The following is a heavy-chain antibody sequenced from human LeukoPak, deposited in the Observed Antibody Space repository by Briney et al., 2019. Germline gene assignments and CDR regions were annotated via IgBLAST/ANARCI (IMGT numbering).Heavy chain of an antibody. CDR3: AKDRAVGSSGWYGVFDY. CDR2: ISYDGSYK. Sequence: GGSLRLSCAASGFTFSNAWMSWVRQAPGKGLEWVAVISYDGSYKYYADSVKGRFTISRDNSKNTLDLQMNSLRAEDTAVYYCAKDRAVGSSGWYGVFDYWGQGTLVTVSS. J-gene: IGHJ4*02. V-gene: IGHV3-30*18. D-gene: IGHD6-19*01. CDR1: GFTFSNAW.